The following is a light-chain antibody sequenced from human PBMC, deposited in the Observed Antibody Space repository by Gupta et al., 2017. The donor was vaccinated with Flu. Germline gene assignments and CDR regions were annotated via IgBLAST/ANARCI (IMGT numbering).Light chain of an antibody. J-gene: IGLJ3*02. Sequence: QSALTPPRSVSGSPGQSVTISCTGTSSDIGAYNYVSWYQQKPGKAPKVMICDVTKRPSGVPDRFSGSKSGNTASLTISGLQAEDEADYYCCSYAGSYMEWVFGGGTKLTVL. CDR1: SSDIGAYNY. CDR2: DVT. CDR3: CSYAGSYMEWV. V-gene: IGLV2-11*01.